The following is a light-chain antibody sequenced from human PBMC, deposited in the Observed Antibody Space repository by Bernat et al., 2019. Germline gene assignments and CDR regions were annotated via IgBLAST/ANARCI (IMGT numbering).Light chain of an antibody. CDR3: CSYAGSYTWV. CDR1: STDIGGYYY. Sequence: QPRSVSGSPGQSVTISCTGSSTDIGGYYYVSWYQQHPGKAPKLMIYDVSKRPSGVPDRFSGSKSGNTASLTISGLQAEDEADYYCCSYAGSYTWVFGGGTKLTVL. V-gene: IGLV2-11*01. CDR2: DVS. J-gene: IGLJ3*02.